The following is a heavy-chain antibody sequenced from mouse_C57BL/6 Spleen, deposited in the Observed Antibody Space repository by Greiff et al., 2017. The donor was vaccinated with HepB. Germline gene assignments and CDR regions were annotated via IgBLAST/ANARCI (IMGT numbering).Heavy chain of an antibody. CDR3: YYGSPYYAMDY. J-gene: IGHJ4*01. D-gene: IGHD1-1*02. V-gene: IGHV3-6*01. CDR2: ISYDGSN. Sequence: EVKVEESGPGLVKPSQSLSLTCSVTGYSITSGYYWNWIRQFPGNKLEWMGYISYDGSNNYNPSLKNRISITRDTSKNQFFLKLNSVTTEDTATYYSYYGSPYYAMDYWGQGTSVTVSS. CDR1: GYSITSGYY.